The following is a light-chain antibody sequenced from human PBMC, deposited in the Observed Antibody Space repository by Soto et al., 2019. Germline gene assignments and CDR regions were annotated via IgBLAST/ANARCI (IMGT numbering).Light chain of an antibody. V-gene: IGKV1-6*01. CDR2: AAS. J-gene: IGKJ3*01. CDR1: QGIRND. Sequence: AIQMTQSPSSLSASVGDRVTITFRASQGIRNDLGWYQQKPGKAPKLLIHAASSLQSGVPSRFSGSGSGTDFTLIISSLQPDDFATYYCQQYNRFLSLGPGTKVDIK. CDR3: QQYNRFLS.